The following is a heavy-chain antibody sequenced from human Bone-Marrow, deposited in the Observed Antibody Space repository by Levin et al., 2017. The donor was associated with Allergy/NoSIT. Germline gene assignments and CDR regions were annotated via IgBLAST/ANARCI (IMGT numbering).Heavy chain of an antibody. D-gene: IGHD4-23*01. J-gene: IGHJ4*02. V-gene: IGHV3-33*01. CDR1: GFSFSSYA. CDR2: ILFDGSNR. Sequence: GESLKISCAASGFSFSSYAMHWVRQAPGKGLEWVAFILFDGSNRYYGDSVKGRFTISRDNSKNTLFLQMDPLRAEDTAVYYCARGEVATLGPEYWGQGTLVSV. CDR3: ARGEVATLGPEY.